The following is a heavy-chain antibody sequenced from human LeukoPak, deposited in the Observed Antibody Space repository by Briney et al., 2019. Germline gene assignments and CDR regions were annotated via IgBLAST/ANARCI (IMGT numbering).Heavy chain of an antibody. CDR1: GGSIRSYY. J-gene: IGHJ4*02. D-gene: IGHD3-16*01. V-gene: IGHV4-59*01. CDR3: ARGRGEVDY. CDR2: NYYSGST. Sequence: PSETLSLTCTVSGGSIRSYYWSWIRQPPGKGLEWIGYNYYSGSTNYNPSLKSRVTISVDTSKTQFYLRLSSVTAADTAVYYCARGRGEVDYWGQGTLVTVSS.